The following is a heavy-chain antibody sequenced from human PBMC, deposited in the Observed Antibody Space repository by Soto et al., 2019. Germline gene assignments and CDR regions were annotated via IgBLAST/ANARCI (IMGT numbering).Heavy chain of an antibody. CDR1: GGSFSGYY. D-gene: IGHD5-18*01. CDR3: ASGGYSYGYSRYYYYYNGMDA. V-gene: IGHV4-34*01. Sequence: SETLSLTCAVYGGSFSGYYWSWIRQPPGKGLEWIGEINHSGSTNYNPSLKSRVTISVDTSKNQFSLKLSSVTAADTAVYYCASGGYSYGYSRYYYYYNGMDAWGQGTTVTAS. CDR2: INHSGST. J-gene: IGHJ6*02.